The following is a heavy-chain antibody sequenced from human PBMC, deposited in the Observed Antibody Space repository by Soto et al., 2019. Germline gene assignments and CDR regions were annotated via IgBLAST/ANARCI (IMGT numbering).Heavy chain of an antibody. CDR2: IKEDGSAA. J-gene: IGHJ4*02. D-gene: IGHD5-12*01. Sequence: GGSLRLSCVASEFSISPYWMSWVRQAPGKGLEWVANIKEDGSAARYVDSARDRFLISRDNTKNSLYLQMTNLRAEDTAIYYCVSDGDVCSGSDCFRHLKHWGRGTRVTFSS. CDR3: VSDGDVCSGSDCFRHLKH. V-gene: IGHV3-7*03. CDR1: EFSISPYW.